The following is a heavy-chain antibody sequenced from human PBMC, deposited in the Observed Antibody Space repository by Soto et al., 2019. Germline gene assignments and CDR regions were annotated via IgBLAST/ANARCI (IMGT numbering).Heavy chain of an antibody. CDR3: ARAAPWPRGREHYDILTGHLMGYGYFDL. J-gene: IGHJ2*01. CDR1: GYTFTSYD. D-gene: IGHD3-9*01. V-gene: IGHV1-8*01. Sequence: QVQLVQSGAEVKKPGASVKVSCKASGYTFTSYDINWVRQATGQGLEWMGWMNPNSGNTGYAQKFQGRVTRTRNTSISTAYMELSSLRSEDTAVYYCARAAPWPRGREHYDILTGHLMGYGYFDLWGRGTLVTVSS. CDR2: MNPNSGNT.